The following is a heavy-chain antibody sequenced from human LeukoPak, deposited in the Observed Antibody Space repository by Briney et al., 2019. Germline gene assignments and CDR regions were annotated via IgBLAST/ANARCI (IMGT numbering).Heavy chain of an antibody. J-gene: IGHJ4*02. D-gene: IGHD3-22*01. CDR1: DDSITMYY. V-gene: IGHV4-59*01. Sequence: SETLSLTCSVSDDSITMYYWTWIRQPPGKGLEWIGYVDHTGSTNFNPSLNGRVSISRDTTKNLFSLRLRSVTAADTAVYYCARVTGYMIEDYFDSWGQGTLVTVSS. CDR3: ARVTGYMIEDYFDS. CDR2: VDHTGST.